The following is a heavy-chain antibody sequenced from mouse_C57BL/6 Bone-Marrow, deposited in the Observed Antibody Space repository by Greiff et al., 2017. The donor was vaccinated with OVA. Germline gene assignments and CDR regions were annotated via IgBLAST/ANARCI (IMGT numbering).Heavy chain of an antibody. J-gene: IGHJ1*03. D-gene: IGHD1-1*01. CDR2: INYDGSST. V-gene: IGHV5-16*01. CDR3: ARGDYGSDV. CDR1: GFTFSDYY. Sequence: EVQLVESEGGLVQPGSSMKLSYTASGFTFSDYYMAWVRQVPEKGLEWVANINYDGSSTYYLDSLKSRFIISRDNAKNILYLQMSSLKSEDTATYYCARGDYGSDVWGTGTTVTVSS.